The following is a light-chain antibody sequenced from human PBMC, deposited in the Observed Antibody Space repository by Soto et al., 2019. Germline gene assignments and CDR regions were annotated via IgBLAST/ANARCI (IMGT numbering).Light chain of an antibody. Sequence: EIVLTQSPATLSSSPGERATLSCRASQTVSSKLAWYQHKPGQAPRLLIYGASSRATGIPDRFSGSGSGTDFTLTISRLEPEDFAVYYCQQYDSSPRTFGQGTKVDIK. CDR1: QTVSSK. CDR2: GAS. J-gene: IGKJ1*01. CDR3: QQYDSSPRT. V-gene: IGKV3-20*01.